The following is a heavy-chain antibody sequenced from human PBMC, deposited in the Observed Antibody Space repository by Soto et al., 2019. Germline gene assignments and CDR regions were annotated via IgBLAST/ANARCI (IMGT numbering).Heavy chain of an antibody. J-gene: IGHJ4*02. CDR2: INPNSGGT. V-gene: IGHV1-2*04. D-gene: IGHD6-13*01. Sequence: QVQLVQSGAEVKKPGASVKVSCKASGYTFTGYYMHWVRQAPGQGLEWMGWINPNSGGTNYAQKFQGWVTMTRDTSISTAYMELSRLRSDDTAVYYCARDMVGAEAAAGLGYWGQGTLVTVSS. CDR1: GYTFTGYY. CDR3: ARDMVGAEAAAGLGY.